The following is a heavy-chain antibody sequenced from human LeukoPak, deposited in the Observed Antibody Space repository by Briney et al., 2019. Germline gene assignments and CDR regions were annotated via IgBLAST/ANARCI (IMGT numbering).Heavy chain of an antibody. CDR1: GFTFDDYG. J-gene: IGHJ4*02. CDR3: ARRDYYGSGSPDF. V-gene: IGHV3-20*04. Sequence: GGSLRLSCAASGFTFDDYGMSWVRQAPGKGLEWVSGINWNGGSTGYADSVKGRFTISRANAKKSLYLQMNSLRAEDTALYYCARRDYYGSGSPDFWGQGTLVTVSS. CDR2: INWNGGST. D-gene: IGHD3-10*01.